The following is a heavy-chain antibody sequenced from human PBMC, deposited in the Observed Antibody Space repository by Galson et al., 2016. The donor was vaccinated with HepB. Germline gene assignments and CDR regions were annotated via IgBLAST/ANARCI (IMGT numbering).Heavy chain of an antibody. Sequence: QSGAEVKKPGESLTISCQGSGSSFTNYWIGWVRQMPGKALEWMGVIYPGDSEARYSPSFQGQVTISADKSITTAYLQWSGLKASDTAMYFCVRQVRAVARTQLVGDYYYYMDVWGKGTPVTVSS. CDR1: GSSFTNYW. V-gene: IGHV5-51*01. D-gene: IGHD6-19*01. CDR2: IYPGDSEA. CDR3: VRQVRAVARTQLVGDYYYYMDV. J-gene: IGHJ6*03.